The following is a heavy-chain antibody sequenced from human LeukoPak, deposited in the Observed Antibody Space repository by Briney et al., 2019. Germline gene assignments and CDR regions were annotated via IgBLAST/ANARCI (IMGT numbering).Heavy chain of an antibody. D-gene: IGHD6-13*01. CDR3: GRGFSNWSLDY. CDR2: IAIDRINK. J-gene: IGHJ4*02. CDR1: GFTFSNYA. Sequence: PGRSLRLSCATSGFTFSNYAIHWVRQAPGKGLEWVAVIAIDRINKFYADSVKGRVSLSRDNSKNTVYLQMSSLRVADTGVYYCGRGFSNWSLDYWGQGTLITV. V-gene: IGHV3-30-3*01.